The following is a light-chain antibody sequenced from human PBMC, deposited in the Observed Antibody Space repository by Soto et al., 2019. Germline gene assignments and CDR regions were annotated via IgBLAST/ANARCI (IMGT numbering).Light chain of an antibody. CDR3: SSYAGSDTFVV. Sequence: QSVLTQPRSVSGSPGQSVTISCTGTRSDVGGYNYVSWYQQHPGKAPKLMIYDVIKRPSGVPDRFSGSKSGSTASLTISGLQAEDEANYYCSSYAGSDTFVVFGGGTKVTVL. J-gene: IGLJ3*02. V-gene: IGLV2-11*01. CDR2: DVI. CDR1: RSDVGGYNY.